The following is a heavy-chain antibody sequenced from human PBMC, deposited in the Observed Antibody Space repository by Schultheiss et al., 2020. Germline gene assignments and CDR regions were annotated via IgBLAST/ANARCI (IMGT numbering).Heavy chain of an antibody. D-gene: IGHD3-10*01. Sequence: WGSLRLSCAASGFTFSSYEMNWVRQAPGRGLEWISYIDSSSTTIYYADSVKGRFTISRDNAKNSLFLQMNSLSAEDTAVYYCASKVRTPMAPPYYYYGMDVWGQGTTVTVSS. CDR2: IDSSSTTI. J-gene: IGHJ6*02. CDR1: GFTFSSYE. V-gene: IGHV3-48*01. CDR3: ASKVRTPMAPPYYYYGMDV.